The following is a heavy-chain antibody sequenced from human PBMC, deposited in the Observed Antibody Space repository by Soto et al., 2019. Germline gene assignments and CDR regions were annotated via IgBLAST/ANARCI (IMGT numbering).Heavy chain of an antibody. CDR1: GGSISSHY. CDR3: ARDLHGGNLTNSPNYYYYGMDV. Sequence: PSETLSLTCTVSGGSISSHYWSWIRQPPGQGLEWIGYVYYSGSTNYNPSLKSRVTISVDTSKSQFSLRLSSVTAADTAVYYCARDLHGGNLTNSPNYYYYGMDVWGQGTTVTVSS. J-gene: IGHJ6*02. V-gene: IGHV4-59*11. CDR2: VYYSGST. D-gene: IGHD2-21*02.